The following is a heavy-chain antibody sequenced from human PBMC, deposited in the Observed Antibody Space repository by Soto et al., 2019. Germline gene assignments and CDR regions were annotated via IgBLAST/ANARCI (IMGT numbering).Heavy chain of an antibody. CDR2: ISYDGSNK. CDR3: AKDERWFGELYY. Sequence: QVQLVESGGGVVQPGRSLRLSCAASGFTFSSYGMHWVRQAPGKGLEWVAVISYDGSNKYYADSVKGRFTISRDNSKNTLYLQMSSLRVEDTAVYYCAKDERWFGELYYWGQGTLVTVSS. CDR1: GFTFSSYG. J-gene: IGHJ4*02. V-gene: IGHV3-30*18. D-gene: IGHD3-10*01.